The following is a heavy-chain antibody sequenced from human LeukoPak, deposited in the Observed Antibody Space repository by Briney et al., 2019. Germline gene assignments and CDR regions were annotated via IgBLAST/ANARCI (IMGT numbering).Heavy chain of an antibody. J-gene: IGHJ4*02. D-gene: IGHD6-19*01. CDR2: INPNNGGT. Sequence: GASVKVSCKASGYTFTGYYMHWVRQAPGQGLEWMGWINPNNGGTNYAQKFQGRVTMTRDTSISTAYMELSRLRSDDTAVYYCARGQQWLAQDYWGQGTPVTVSS. CDR3: ARGQQWLAQDY. V-gene: IGHV1-2*02. CDR1: GYTFTGYY.